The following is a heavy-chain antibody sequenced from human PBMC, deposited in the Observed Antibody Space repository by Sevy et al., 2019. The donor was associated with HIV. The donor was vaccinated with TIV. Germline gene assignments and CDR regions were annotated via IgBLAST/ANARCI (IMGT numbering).Heavy chain of an antibody. V-gene: IGHV3-30-3*01. CDR2: VSSDGGIT. D-gene: IGHD1-26*01. J-gene: IGHJ3*02. CDR3: AKAYSGSYYIPYDAFDI. CDR1: GFTFKNYA. Sequence: GGSLRLSCAASGFTFKNYAMHWVRLAPGKGPEWVAVVSSDGGITYYADSVKGRFTISRDTSKTTAYLQMSSLRAEDTAVYYCAKAYSGSYYIPYDAFDIWGQGTMVTVSS.